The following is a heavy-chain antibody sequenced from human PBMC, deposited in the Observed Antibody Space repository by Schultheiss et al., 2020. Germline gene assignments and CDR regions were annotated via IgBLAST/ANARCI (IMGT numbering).Heavy chain of an antibody. D-gene: IGHD1-26*01. V-gene: IGHV4-59*01. CDR3: ATSGSYDYYYYYMDV. CDR1: GGSISSYY. CDR2: IYYSGST. J-gene: IGHJ6*03. Sequence: SQTLSLTCTVSGGSISSYYWSWIRQPPGKGLEWIGYIYYSGSTNYKPSLKSRVTISVDTSKNQFSLKLSSVTAADTAVYYCATSGSYDYYYYYMDVWGKGTTVTVSS.